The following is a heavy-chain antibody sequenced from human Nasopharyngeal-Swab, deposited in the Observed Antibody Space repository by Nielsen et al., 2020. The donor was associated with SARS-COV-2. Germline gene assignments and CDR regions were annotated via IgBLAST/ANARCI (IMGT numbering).Heavy chain of an antibody. CDR3: AVASSGWYFPQGAFDI. D-gene: IGHD6-19*01. J-gene: IGHJ3*02. Sequence: SVKVSCKASGFTFTSSAVQWVRQARGQRLDWIGWIVVGSGNTNYAQKFQERVTITRDMSTSTAYMELSSLRSEDTAVYYCAVASSGWYFPQGAFDIWGRGTMVTVSS. CDR2: IVVGSGNT. V-gene: IGHV1-58*01. CDR1: GFTFTSSA.